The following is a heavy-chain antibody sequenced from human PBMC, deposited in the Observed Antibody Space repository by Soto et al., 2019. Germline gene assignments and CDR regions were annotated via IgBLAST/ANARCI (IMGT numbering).Heavy chain of an antibody. V-gene: IGHV1-69*13. J-gene: IGHJ5*02. CDR3: ARDVTYYYDSSGYPSSQAP. CDR2: IIPIFGTA. D-gene: IGHD3-22*01. Sequence: SVKVSCKASGGTFSSYAISWVRQAPGQGLEWMGGIIPIFGTANYAQKFQGRVTITADESTSTAYMELSSLRSEDTAVYYCARDVTYYYDSSGYPSSQAPWGQGTLVTV. CDR1: GGTFSSYA.